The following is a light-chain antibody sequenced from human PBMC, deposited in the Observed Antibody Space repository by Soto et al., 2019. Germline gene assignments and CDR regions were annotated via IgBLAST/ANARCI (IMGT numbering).Light chain of an antibody. CDR3: QQYNNWPRAT. Sequence: EIVMTPSPATLSVSPGERATLSCRASQSVSSNLAWYQQKPGQAPRLLIYGASTRATGIPARFSGSGSGTEFTLTISSLQSEDFAVYYCQQYNNWPRATFGGGTKVDI. V-gene: IGKV3-15*01. J-gene: IGKJ4*01. CDR1: QSVSSN. CDR2: GAS.